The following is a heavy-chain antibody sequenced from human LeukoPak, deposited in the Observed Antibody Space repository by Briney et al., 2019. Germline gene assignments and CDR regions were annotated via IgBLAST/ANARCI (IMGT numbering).Heavy chain of an antibody. V-gene: IGHV3-30-3*01. D-gene: IGHD6-6*01. CDR1: GFTFSSYA. Sequence: PGGSLRLPCAASGFTFSSYAMHWVRHAPGKGLEWVAVISYDGINKYYADSAKGRFPISRDNPKNILYLQTNSLRAEDTAVYYCAKAFREYGSASYSSFDIWGKGTLVTVSS. CDR3: AKAFREYGSASYSSFDI. J-gene: IGHJ3*02. CDR2: ISYDGINK.